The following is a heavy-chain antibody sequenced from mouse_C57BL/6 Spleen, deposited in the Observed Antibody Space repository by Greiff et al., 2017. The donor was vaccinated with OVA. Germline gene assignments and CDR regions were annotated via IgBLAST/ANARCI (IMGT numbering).Heavy chain of an antibody. V-gene: IGHV5-4*01. CDR1: GFTFSSYA. CDR2: ISDGGSYT. J-gene: IGHJ1*03. D-gene: IGHD1-1*01. CDR3: ARDGDYGSGYFYV. Sequence: EVQLVESGGGLVKPGGSLKLSCAASGFTFSSYAMSWVRQTPEKRLEWVATISDGGSYTYYPDYVKGRFTISRDNDKNNLYLQMSHLKSEDTSMYYCARDGDYGSGYFYVWGTGTTVTVSS.